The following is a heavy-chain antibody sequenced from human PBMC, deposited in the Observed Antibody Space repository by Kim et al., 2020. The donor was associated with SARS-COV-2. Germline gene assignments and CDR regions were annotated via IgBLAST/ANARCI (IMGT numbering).Heavy chain of an antibody. V-gene: IGHV3-15*01. J-gene: IGHJ4*02. CDR3: TTITMLLVHPGY. D-gene: IGHD3-22*01. Sequence: DYAEPVKGRFTISRDDSKNTLDLQMNSLRPEDTAVYYCTTITMLLVHPGYWGQGTLVTVSS.